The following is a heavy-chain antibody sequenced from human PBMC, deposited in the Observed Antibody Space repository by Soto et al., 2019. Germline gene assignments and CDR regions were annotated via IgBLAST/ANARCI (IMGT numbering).Heavy chain of an antibody. Sequence: PSETLSLTCTVSGGSISSGGYYWSWIRQHPGKGLEWIRYIYYSGSTYYNPSLKSRVTISVDTSKNQFSLKLTSVTAADTAVYYCARETWHCSSPGRGRENWFDPWGQGTLVTVSS. CDR1: GGSISSGGYY. V-gene: IGHV4-31*03. CDR2: IYYSGST. CDR3: ARETWHCSSPGRGRENWFDP. J-gene: IGHJ5*02. D-gene: IGHD6-13*01.